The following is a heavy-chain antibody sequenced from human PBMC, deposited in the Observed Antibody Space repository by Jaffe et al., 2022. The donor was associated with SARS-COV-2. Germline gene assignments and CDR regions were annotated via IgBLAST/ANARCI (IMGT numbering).Heavy chain of an antibody. Sequence: QVQLQESGPGLVKPSETLSLTCTVSGGSISSYYWSWIRQPPGKGLEWIGYIYYSGSTNYNPSLKSRVTISVDTSKNQFSLKLSSVTAADTAVYYCARQIVVVAATRDVAFDIWGQGTMVTVSS. D-gene: IGHD2-15*01. CDR3: ARQIVVVAATRDVAFDI. J-gene: IGHJ3*02. CDR2: IYYSGST. V-gene: IGHV4-59*08. CDR1: GGSISSYY.